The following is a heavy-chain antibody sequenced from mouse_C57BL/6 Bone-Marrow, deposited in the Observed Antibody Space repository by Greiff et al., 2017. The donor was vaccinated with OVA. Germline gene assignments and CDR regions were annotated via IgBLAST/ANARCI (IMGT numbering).Heavy chain of an antibody. J-gene: IGHJ1*03. V-gene: IGHV5-4*01. CDR2: ISDGGSYT. CDR3: ARDWGGWYFDG. Sequence: EVQVVESGGGLVKPGGSLKLSCAASGFTFSSYAMSWVRQTPEKRLEWVATISDGGSYTYYPDNVKGRFPISRDNAKNNLYLQMSHLQSEDTAMYYCARDWGGWYFDGWGTGTTVTVSS. CDR1: GFTFSSYA.